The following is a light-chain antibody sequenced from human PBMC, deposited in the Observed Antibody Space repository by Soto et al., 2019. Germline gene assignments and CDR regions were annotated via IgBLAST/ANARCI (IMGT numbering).Light chain of an antibody. J-gene: IGLJ2*01. V-gene: IGLV2-23*01. Sequence: QSVLTQPASVSGSPGQSITISCTGTSSDVGSYNLVSWYQQHPGKAPKLMIYEGSKRPSGVSNRFSGSKSGNTASLTISGLQAEDEADYYCCSYARRSSHVGFGGRTKLTVL. CDR1: SSDVGSYNL. CDR3: CSYARRSSHVG. CDR2: EGS.